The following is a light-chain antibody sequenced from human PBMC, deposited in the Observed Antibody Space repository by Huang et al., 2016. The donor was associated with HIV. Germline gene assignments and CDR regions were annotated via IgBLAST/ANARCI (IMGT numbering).Light chain of an antibody. Sequence: DIQMTQSPSSLSASIGDRVSITCRASRGIANALAWYQQKPGKAPKLLLSGASRLESGVPSRFSGSESGTDYTLTISSLQAEDFATYYCQQYYVSPLTFGGGTKVEIK. CDR2: GAS. J-gene: IGKJ4*01. CDR1: RGIANA. CDR3: QQYYVSPLT. V-gene: IGKV1-NL1*01.